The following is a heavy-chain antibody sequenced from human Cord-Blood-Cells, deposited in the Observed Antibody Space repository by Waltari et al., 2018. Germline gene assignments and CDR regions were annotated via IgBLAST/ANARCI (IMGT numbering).Heavy chain of an antibody. V-gene: IGHV4-38-2*02. D-gene: IGHD4-4*01. J-gene: IGHJ4*02. CDR2: IYHSGST. Sequence: GQLRESGPGLVKPSETLSLTCTVSGYSISSGYYWGWIRQPPGKGLEWIGSIYHSGSTYYNPSLKSRVTISVDTSKNQFSLKLSSVTAADTAVYYCARDATVTTGFRWGQGTLVTVSS. CDR3: ARDATVTTGFR. CDR1: GYSISSGYY.